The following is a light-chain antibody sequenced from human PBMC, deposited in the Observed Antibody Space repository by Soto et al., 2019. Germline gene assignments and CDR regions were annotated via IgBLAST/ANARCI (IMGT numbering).Light chain of an antibody. J-gene: IGKJ4*01. CDR3: QQRTSWPT. Sequence: EIVMTQSPATLSVSPGERATLSCWASQSVSSNLAWYQQKPGQAPRLLIYDVSRRATAIPARFSGSGSGTDFTLTISSLEPEDFAVYYCQQRTSWPTFGGGTKVEIK. CDR1: QSVSSN. V-gene: IGKV3-11*01. CDR2: DVS.